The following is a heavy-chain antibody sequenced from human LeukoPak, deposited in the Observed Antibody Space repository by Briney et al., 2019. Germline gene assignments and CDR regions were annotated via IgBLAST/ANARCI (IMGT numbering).Heavy chain of an antibody. J-gene: IGHJ5*02. CDR2: IYPGDSDT. V-gene: IGHV5-51*01. Sequence: GAALKIFCKGSGATFTNNWIAWGRQMPGEGLEWRRIIYPGDSDTRYSPSFQGQVTISADKSISTAYLQWMSLKASDTAIYYCAGHAPCVRGSRWFDPWGQGTLVTVSS. D-gene: IGHD5/OR15-5a*01. CDR1: GATFTNNW. CDR3: AGHAPCVRGSRWFDP.